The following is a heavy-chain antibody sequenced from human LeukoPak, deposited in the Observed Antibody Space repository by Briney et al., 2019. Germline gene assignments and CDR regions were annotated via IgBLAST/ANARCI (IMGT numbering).Heavy chain of an antibody. D-gene: IGHD3-3*01. CDR1: GFTFSSYA. J-gene: IGHJ5*02. V-gene: IGHV3-23*01. Sequence: PGGSLRLSCAASGFTFSSYAMSWVRQAPGKGLEWVSAISGSGGSTYYADSVKGRFTISRDNSKNTLYLQMNSLRAEDTAVYYCAKVGGLAYYDFWSGYDSRFWFDPWGQGTLVTVSS. CDR3: AKVGGLAYYDFWSGYDSRFWFDP. CDR2: ISGSGGST.